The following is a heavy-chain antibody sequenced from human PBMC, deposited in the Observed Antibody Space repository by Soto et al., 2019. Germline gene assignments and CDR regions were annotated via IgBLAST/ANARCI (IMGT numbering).Heavy chain of an antibody. V-gene: IGHV4-59*01. CDR1: GGSISSYY. D-gene: IGHD3-3*01. CDR3: ARGVGLWSGYYPNWFDP. CDR2: IYYSGST. J-gene: IGHJ5*02. Sequence: SETLSLTCTVSGGSISSYYWSWIRQPPGKGLEWIGYIYYSGSTNYNPSLKSRVTISVDTSKNQFSLKLSSVTAADTAVYYCARGVGLWSGYYPNWFDPWGQGTLVTVSS.